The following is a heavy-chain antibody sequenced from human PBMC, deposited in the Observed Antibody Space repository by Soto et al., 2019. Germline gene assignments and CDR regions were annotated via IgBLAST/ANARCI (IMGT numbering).Heavy chain of an antibody. CDR3: THRPASGSRFDY. CDR2: IYWDDDK. J-gene: IGHJ4*02. V-gene: IGHV2-5*02. Sequence: QITLKESGPTLVKPTQTLTLTCTFSGFSLSTSGVGVGWIRQPPGKALEWLALIYWDDDKRYSPSLESRLTITKDTSKNQVVLTMTNMDPVDTATYYSTHRPASGSRFDYWGQGTLVTVSS. CDR1: GFSLSTSGVG. D-gene: IGHD6-19*01.